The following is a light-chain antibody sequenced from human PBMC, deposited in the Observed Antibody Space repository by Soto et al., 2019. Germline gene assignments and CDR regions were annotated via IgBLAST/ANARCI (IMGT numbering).Light chain of an antibody. CDR1: RSNIGSAI. CDR3: FAWDDNRSYRV. CDR2: MNN. J-gene: IGLJ3*02. Sequence: QLVLTQPPSLSGTPGQTVTISCIGSRSNIGSAIVHWYQQIPGTAPKHLIYMNNQRPSGVPDRFSGSKSGTSASLVITGRRPEDEAAYYCFAWDDNRSYRVFGGGTKLTVL. V-gene: IGLV1-47*01.